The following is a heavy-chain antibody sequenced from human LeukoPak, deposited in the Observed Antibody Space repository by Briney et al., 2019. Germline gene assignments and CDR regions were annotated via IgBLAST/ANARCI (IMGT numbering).Heavy chain of an antibody. J-gene: IGHJ6*03. V-gene: IGHV1-69*01. Sequence: SVKVSCKASGGTFSSYAISWVRQAPGQGLEWMGGTIPIFGTANYAQKFQGRVTITADESTSTAYMELSSLRSEDTAVYYCARGKGIFGVVISYYYYYYMDVWGKGTTVTVS. CDR2: TIPIFGTA. D-gene: IGHD3-3*01. CDR1: GGTFSSYA. CDR3: ARGKGIFGVVISYYYYYYMDV.